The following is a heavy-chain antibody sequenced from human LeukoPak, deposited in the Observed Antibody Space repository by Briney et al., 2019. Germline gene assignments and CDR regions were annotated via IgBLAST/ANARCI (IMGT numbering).Heavy chain of an antibody. Sequence: PSETLSLTCTVSGGSISSHYWSWIRQPPGKGLEWIGYIYYTGSTNYNPSLKSRVTMSLDTSKNQFSLKLSSVTAADTAVYYCAPLTNYYFSSWGKGTLVTASS. CDR2: IYYTGST. V-gene: IGHV4-59*11. CDR3: APLTNYYFSS. CDR1: GGSISSHY. D-gene: IGHD3-10*01. J-gene: IGHJ5*02.